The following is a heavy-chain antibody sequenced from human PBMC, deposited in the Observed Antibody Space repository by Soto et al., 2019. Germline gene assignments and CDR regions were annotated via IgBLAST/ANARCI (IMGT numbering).Heavy chain of an antibody. CDR1: GFTFSDYY. J-gene: IGHJ4*02. CDR3: ARTRSTVTTELFDY. CDR2: ISSSGSTI. D-gene: IGHD4-17*01. V-gene: IGHV3-11*01. Sequence: RGSLRLSCAASGFTFSDYYMSWIRQAPGKGLEWVSYISSSGSTIYYADSVKGRFTISRDNAKNSLYLQMNSLRAEDTAVYYCARTRSTVTTELFDYWGQGTLVTVSS.